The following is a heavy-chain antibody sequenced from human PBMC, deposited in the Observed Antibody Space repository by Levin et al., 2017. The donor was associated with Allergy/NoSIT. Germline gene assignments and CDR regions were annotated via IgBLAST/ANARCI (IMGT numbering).Heavy chain of an antibody. V-gene: IGHV1-8*01. CDR3: ARDYFNYALDV. Sequence: ASVKVSYKASGYTFISYDINWVRQATGQGLEWMGWMNPNNGNTDSAQKFQGRLTMTRNTSISTAYMELSSLTAEDTAVYFCARDYFNYALDVWGQGTTVTVSS. CDR2: MNPNNGNT. CDR1: GYTFISYD. J-gene: IGHJ6*02. D-gene: IGHD2/OR15-2a*01.